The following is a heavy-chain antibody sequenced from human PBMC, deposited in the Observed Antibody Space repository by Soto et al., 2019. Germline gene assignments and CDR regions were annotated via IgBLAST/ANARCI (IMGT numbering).Heavy chain of an antibody. CDR3: ARRQTPYYYDSSGYSYGMDV. J-gene: IGHJ6*02. CDR2: ISYDGSNK. CDR1: GFTFSSYA. Sequence: QVQLVESGGGVVQPGRSLRLSCAASGFTFSSYAMHWVRQAPGKGLEWVAVISYDGSNKYYADSVKGRFTISRDNSKNTLYLHMNSLRAEDTAVYYCARRQTPYYYDSSGYSYGMDVWGQGTTVTVSS. V-gene: IGHV3-30-3*01. D-gene: IGHD3-22*01.